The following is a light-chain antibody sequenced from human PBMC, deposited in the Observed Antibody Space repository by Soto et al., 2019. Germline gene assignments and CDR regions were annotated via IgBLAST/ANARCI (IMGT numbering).Light chain of an antibody. CDR3: QQYHDWPPYT. CDR1: QNINSN. CDR2: RAS. J-gene: IGKJ2*01. V-gene: IGKV3-15*01. Sequence: EIVMPQSPATLSVSPGESATLSCRASQNINSNLAWYQQKPGQAPRLLIYRASTMATGIPARFSGSGSGTEFTLTISSLQSEDFAVYYCQQYHDWPPYTFGQGTKVDI.